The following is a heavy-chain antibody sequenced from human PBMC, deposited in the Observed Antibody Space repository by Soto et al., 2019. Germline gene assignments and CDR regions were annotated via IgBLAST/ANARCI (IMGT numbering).Heavy chain of an antibody. J-gene: IGHJ4*02. CDR3: AHSSYYGSGSHDY. D-gene: IGHD3-10*01. Sequence: QITLQESGPPLVKPTQPLTLTCTFSGFSLSTSGVGVGWIRQPPGKALEWLVVIYWDDDKRYSTSLKSRLTITKDTSKNQVVLTMTNMDPVDTAIYYCAHSSYYGSGSHDYWGQGILVTVSS. V-gene: IGHV2-5*02. CDR2: IYWDDDK. CDR1: GFSLSTSGVG.